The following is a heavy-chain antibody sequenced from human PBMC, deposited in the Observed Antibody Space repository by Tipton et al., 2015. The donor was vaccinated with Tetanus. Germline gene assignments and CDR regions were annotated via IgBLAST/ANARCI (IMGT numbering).Heavy chain of an antibody. CDR1: GFTFSSYE. J-gene: IGHJ3*02. V-gene: IGHV3-48*03. CDR2: ISSSGSTI. CDR3: ARDGAPDFWSGYSADAFDI. Sequence: TASGFTFSSYEMNWVRQAPGKGLEWVSYISSSGSTIYYADSVKGRFTISRDNAKNSLYLQMNSLRAEDTAVYYCARDGAPDFWSGYSADAFDIWGQGTMVTVSS. D-gene: IGHD3-3*01.